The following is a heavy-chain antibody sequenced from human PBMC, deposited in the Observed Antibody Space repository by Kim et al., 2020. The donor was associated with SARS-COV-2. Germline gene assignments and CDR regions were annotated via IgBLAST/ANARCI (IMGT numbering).Heavy chain of an antibody. V-gene: IGHV4-39*01. J-gene: IGHJ5*02. CDR2: IYYSGST. Sequence: SETLSLTCTVSGGSISSSSYYWGWIRQPPGKGLEWIGSIYYSGSTYYNPSLKSRVTISVDTSKNQFSLKLSSVTAADTAVYYWARHGPFGWQLVYSWFDPWGQGTRVTVSS. CDR3: ARHGPFGWQLVYSWFDP. D-gene: IGHD6-6*01. CDR1: GGSISSSSYY.